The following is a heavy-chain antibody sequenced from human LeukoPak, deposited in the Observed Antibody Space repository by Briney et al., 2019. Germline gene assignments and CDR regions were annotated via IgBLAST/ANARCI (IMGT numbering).Heavy chain of an antibody. D-gene: IGHD2-8*01. J-gene: IGHJ4*02. Sequence: GGSLRLSCAASGFSLSSYAMGWVRQAPGRGLEWVSAISGSGANTYYADSVKGRFTISRDNTKDTLYLQMNTLRAEDTAVYYCAKRPSAYCSDGGCYFNYWGQGTLVIVSS. CDR3: AKRPSAYCSDGGCYFNY. V-gene: IGHV3-23*01. CDR1: GFSLSSYA. CDR2: ISGSGANT.